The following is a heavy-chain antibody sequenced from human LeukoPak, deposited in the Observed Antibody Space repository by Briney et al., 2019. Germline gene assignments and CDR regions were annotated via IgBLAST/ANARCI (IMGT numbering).Heavy chain of an antibody. CDR1: GYTFTGYY. V-gene: IGHV1-2*02. D-gene: IGHD6-19*01. Sequence: ASVKVSCKASGYTFTGYYMHWVRQAPGQGLEWMGWINPNSGGTNYAQKFQGRVTMTRDTSISTAYMELSRLRSDDTAVYYCARRAGIAVAGSRTYYYYMDVWGKGTTVTISS. J-gene: IGHJ6*03. CDR2: INPNSGGT. CDR3: ARRAGIAVAGSRTYYYYMDV.